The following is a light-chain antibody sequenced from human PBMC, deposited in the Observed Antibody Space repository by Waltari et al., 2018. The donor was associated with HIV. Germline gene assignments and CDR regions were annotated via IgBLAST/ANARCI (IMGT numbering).Light chain of an antibody. V-gene: IGKV1-39*01. Sequence: DIQMTQFPSSLSASVEDRVTITCRASHYINHHLNWYQQKSGRAPKLLIYGASILQSGVPSRFSGSGSETEFTHTISSLQPEDFATYYCQQSYSLPNTFGQGTKLEI. J-gene: IGKJ2*01. CDR1: HYINHH. CDR2: GAS. CDR3: QQSYSLPNT.